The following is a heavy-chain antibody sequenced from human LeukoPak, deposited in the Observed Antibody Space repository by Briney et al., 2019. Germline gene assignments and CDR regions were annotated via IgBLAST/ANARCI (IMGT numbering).Heavy chain of an antibody. CDR3: ARDDSSQALDY. CDR1: GGTFSSYA. D-gene: IGHD6-19*01. V-gene: IGHV1-69*06. J-gene: IGHJ4*02. Sequence: SVKVSCKASGGTFSSYAISWVRQAPGQGLEWMGGIIPISGTANYAQKFQGRVTITADKSTSTAYMELSSLRSEDTAVYYCARDDSSQALDYWGQGTLVTVSS. CDR2: IIPISGTA.